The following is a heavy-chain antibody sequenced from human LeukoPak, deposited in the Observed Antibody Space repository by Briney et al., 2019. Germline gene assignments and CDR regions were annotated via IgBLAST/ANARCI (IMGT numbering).Heavy chain of an antibody. J-gene: IGHJ5*02. CDR1: GYTLTELS. CDR3: AVSSGWRVNWFDP. D-gene: IGHD6-19*01. CDR2: FDPEDGET. Sequence: ASVKVSCKVSGYTLTELSMHWVRQAPGKGLEWMGGFDPEDGETIYAQKFQGRVTMTEDTSADTAYMELSSLRSEDTAAYYCAVSSGWRVNWFDPWGQGTLVTVSS. V-gene: IGHV1-24*01.